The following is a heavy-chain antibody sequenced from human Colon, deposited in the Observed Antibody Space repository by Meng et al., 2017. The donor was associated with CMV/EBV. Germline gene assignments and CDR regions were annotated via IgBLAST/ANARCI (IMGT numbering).Heavy chain of an antibody. CDR3: ARGVPVLRFLEWLLHGMDV. J-gene: IGHJ6*02. CDR1: GGSFSGYY. Sequence: GSLRLSCAVYGGSFSGYYWSWIRQPPGKGLEWIGEINHSGSTNYNPSLKSRVTISVDTSKNQFSLKLSSVTAADTAVYYCARGVPVLRFLEWLLHGMDVWGQGTTVTSP. V-gene: IGHV4-34*01. CDR2: INHSGST. D-gene: IGHD3-3*01.